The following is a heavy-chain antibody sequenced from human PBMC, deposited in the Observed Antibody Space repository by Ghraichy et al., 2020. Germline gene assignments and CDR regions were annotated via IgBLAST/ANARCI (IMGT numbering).Heavy chain of an antibody. CDR2: INHSGST. CDR1: GGSFSGYY. J-gene: IGHJ3*02. Sequence: SETLSLTCAVYGGSFSGYYWSWIRQPPGKGLEWIGEINHSGSTNYNPSLKSRVTISVDTSKNQFSLKLSSVTAADTAVYYCARGVITLWSDAFDIWGQGTMVTVSS. V-gene: IGHV4-34*01. CDR3: ARGVITLWSDAFDI. D-gene: IGHD2/OR15-2a*01.